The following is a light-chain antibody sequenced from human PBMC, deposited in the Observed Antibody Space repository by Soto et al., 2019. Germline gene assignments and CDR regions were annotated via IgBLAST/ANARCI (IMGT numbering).Light chain of an antibody. V-gene: IGKV3-20*01. CDR3: HQYDTSPRT. CDR2: GAS. J-gene: IGKJ1*01. Sequence: EIVLTQSTGTLSLSPGERATLSCRASQSVSSSYLAWYQQKPGQAPRLLIYGASSRATGIPDRFSGSGSGTDFTLTISRLEPEDFAVYYCHQYDTSPRTFGQGTKVDIK. CDR1: QSVSSSY.